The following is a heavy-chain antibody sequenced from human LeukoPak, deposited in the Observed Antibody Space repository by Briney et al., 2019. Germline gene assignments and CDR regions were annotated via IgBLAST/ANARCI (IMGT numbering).Heavy chain of an antibody. CDR3: ARVFDGYNINPALDY. CDR2: INPNSGGT. J-gene: IGHJ4*02. Sequence: GASVKVSCKASGYTFTNYYMHWVRQAPGQGLEWMGWINPNSGGTNYAQKFQGRVTMTRDTSISTAYMELSRLRSDDTAVYYCARVFDGYNINPALDYWGQGTLVTVSS. D-gene: IGHD5-24*01. CDR1: GYTFTNYY. V-gene: IGHV1-2*02.